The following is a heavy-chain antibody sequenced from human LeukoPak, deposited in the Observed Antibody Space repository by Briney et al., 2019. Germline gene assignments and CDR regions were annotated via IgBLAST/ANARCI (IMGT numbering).Heavy chain of an antibody. CDR2: INPDSGGP. Sequence: ASVKVSCKASGYTFTDYYMHWVRQAPGQGLEWMGWINPDSGGPNYAQKFQGRVTMTRDTSITTAYMELSWLRSDDTAVYYCVRDDAVDIAAAGIFDYWGQGTLVTVSS. CDR1: GYTFTDYY. V-gene: IGHV1-2*02. D-gene: IGHD6-13*01. CDR3: VRDDAVDIAAAGIFDY. J-gene: IGHJ4*02.